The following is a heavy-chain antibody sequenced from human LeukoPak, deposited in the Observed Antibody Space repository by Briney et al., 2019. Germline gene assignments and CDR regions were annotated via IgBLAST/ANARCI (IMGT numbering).Heavy chain of an antibody. D-gene: IGHD2-15*01. Sequence: PGGSLRLSCAASGFTFSSYGMHWVRQAPGKGLEWVAVISYDGSNKYYADSVKGRFTISRDNSKNTLYLQMNSVRGEDTAVYYCAKDGGRGTLYNWFDPWGQGTLVTVSS. CDR2: ISYDGSNK. CDR3: AKDGGRGTLYNWFDP. CDR1: GFTFSSYG. V-gene: IGHV3-30*18. J-gene: IGHJ5*02.